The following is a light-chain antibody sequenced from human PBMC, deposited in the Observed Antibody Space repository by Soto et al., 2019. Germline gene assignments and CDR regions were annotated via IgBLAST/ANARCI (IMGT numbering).Light chain of an antibody. J-gene: IGKJ4*01. CDR1: QSVSSSY. CDR2: GAS. V-gene: IGKV3-20*01. Sequence: EIVLTQSPATPSLSPGKRATLSCRASQSVSSSYLAWYQQKPGQAPRLLIYGASSRATGIPDRFSGSGSWTDFTLTISRLEPEDFAVYYCQQYGSATTFGGGTKVDIK. CDR3: QQYGSATT.